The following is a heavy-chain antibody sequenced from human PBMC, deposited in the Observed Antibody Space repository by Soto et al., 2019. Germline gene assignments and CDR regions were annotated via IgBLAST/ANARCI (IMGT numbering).Heavy chain of an antibody. CDR1: GYTFTGYY. J-gene: IGHJ3*02. CDR3: AREATVVAATHYAFDI. V-gene: IGHV1-2*04. Sequence: QVQLVQSGAEVKKPGASVKVSCKASGYTFTGYYMHWVRQAPGQGREWMGWINPNIGGTNYAQKFQGWVTMTRDTPISTAYMDLSRLRSDDTAVYYCAREATVVAATHYAFDIWGQGTMVTVSS. CDR2: INPNIGGT. D-gene: IGHD2-15*01.